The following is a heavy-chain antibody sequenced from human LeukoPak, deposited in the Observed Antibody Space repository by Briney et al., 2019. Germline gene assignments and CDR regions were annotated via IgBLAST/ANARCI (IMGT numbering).Heavy chain of an antibody. CDR2: VFYGGTT. D-gene: IGHD6-13*01. Sequence: PSETLSLTCTVSGDSINTHQYYWAWLRQPPGKELEWIGSVFYGGTTYYNPSLKSRVTISMDGSNNQFSLKVTSVTAADTAIFYCARMTWQQLHSWFDPWGQGVLVTVSS. CDR1: GDSINTHQYY. J-gene: IGHJ5*02. CDR3: ARMTWQQLHSWFDP. V-gene: IGHV4-39*01.